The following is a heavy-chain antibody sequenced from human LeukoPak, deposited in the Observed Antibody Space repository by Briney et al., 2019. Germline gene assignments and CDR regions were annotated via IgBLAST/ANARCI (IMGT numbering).Heavy chain of an antibody. CDR3: VKAQYDFWSGLDY. CDR1: GFTFSRYP. CDR2: ISGHGGST. D-gene: IGHD3-3*01. V-gene: IGHV3-64D*09. Sequence: GSLRLSCSASGFTFSRYPMHWVRQAPGKGLEYVSAISGHGGSTYYADSVKGRFTISRDNSKNTLYLQMSSLRTEDTAIYYCVKAQYDFWSGLDYWGQGTLVTVSS. J-gene: IGHJ4*02.